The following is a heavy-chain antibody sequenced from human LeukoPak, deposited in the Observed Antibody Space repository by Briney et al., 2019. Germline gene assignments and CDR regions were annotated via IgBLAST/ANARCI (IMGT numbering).Heavy chain of an antibody. CDR1: GFTFSSYG. CDR2: IYTSGST. Sequence: GSLRLSCAASGFTFSSYGMHWVRQPPGKGLEWIGRIYTSGSTNYNPSLKSRVTISVDTSKNQFSLKLSSVTAADTAVYYCARGGWLSQNFDYWGQGTLVTVSS. J-gene: IGHJ4*02. D-gene: IGHD3-9*01. V-gene: IGHV4-4*08. CDR3: ARGGWLSQNFDY.